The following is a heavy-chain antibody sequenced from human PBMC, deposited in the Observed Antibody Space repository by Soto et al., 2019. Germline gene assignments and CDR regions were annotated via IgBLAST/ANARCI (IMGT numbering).Heavy chain of an antibody. J-gene: IGHJ6*02. D-gene: IGHD4-4*01. CDR3: ARGTVTPYYYYGMDV. CDR1: GYTFTSYW. CDR2: IDPSDSYT. Sequence: KVSCKASGYTFTSYWISWVRQMPGKGLEWMGRIDPSDSYTNYSPSFQGHVTISADKSISTAYLQWSSLKASDTAMYYCARGTVTPYYYYGMDVWGQGTTVTVSS. V-gene: IGHV5-10-1*01.